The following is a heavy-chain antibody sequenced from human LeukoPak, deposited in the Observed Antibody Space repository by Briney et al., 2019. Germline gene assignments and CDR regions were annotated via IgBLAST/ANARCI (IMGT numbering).Heavy chain of an antibody. CDR2: IKQDGSEK. J-gene: IGHJ4*02. CDR3: AREDSSSTFDY. CDR1: GFTFSSYW. Sequence: GGSLRLSSAASGFTFSSYWMSWVRQAPGKGLEWVANIKQDGSEKYYVDSVKGRFTISRDNAKNSLYLQMNSLRAEDTAVYYCAREDSSSTFDYWGQGTLVTVSS. V-gene: IGHV3-7*01. D-gene: IGHD6-6*01.